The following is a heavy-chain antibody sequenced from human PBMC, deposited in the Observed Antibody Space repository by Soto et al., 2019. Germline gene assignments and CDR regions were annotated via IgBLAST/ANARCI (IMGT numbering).Heavy chain of an antibody. J-gene: IGHJ4*02. CDR2: IWYDGSNK. Sequence: GGSLRLSCAASGFTFSSYGMHWVRQAPGKGLEWVAVIWYDGSNKYYADSVKGRFTISRDNSKNTLYLQMNSLRAEDTAVYYCASVGSGGIGHFDYWGQGTLVTVPS. V-gene: IGHV3-33*01. D-gene: IGHD2-15*01. CDR3: ASVGSGGIGHFDY. CDR1: GFTFSSYG.